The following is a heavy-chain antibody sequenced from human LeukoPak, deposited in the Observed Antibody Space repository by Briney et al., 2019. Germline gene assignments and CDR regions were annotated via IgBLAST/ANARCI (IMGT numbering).Heavy chain of an antibody. Sequence: SETLSLSCTVSGGSISRYYWSWIRQPAGKGLEWIGRIYTSGSTNYNPSLKSRVTMSVDTSKNQFSLKLSSVTAADTAVYYCARHYSRSWYWFDPWGQGTLVIVSS. J-gene: IGHJ5*02. V-gene: IGHV4-4*07. CDR2: IYTSGST. CDR1: GGSISRYY. CDR3: ARHYSRSWYWFDP. D-gene: IGHD6-13*01.